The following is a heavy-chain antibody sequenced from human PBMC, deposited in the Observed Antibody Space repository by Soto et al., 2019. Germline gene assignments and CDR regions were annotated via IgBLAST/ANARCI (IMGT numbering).Heavy chain of an antibody. J-gene: IGHJ5*02. V-gene: IGHV1-69*01. CDR3: ARDSIQRTIFGVVRNWFDP. Sequence: QVQLVQSGAEVKKPGSSVKVSCKASGGTFSSYAISWVRQAPGQGLEWMGGIIPIFGTANYAQKFQGRVTITADESTSTAYIELSSLRSEDTAVYYCARDSIQRTIFGVVRNWFDPWGQGTLVTVSS. CDR1: GGTFSSYA. CDR2: IIPIFGTA. D-gene: IGHD3-3*01.